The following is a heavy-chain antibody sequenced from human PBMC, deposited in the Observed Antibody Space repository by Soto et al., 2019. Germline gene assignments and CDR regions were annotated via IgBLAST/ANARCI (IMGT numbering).Heavy chain of an antibody. CDR1: GGTFSSYA. Sequence: GASVKVSCKASGGTFSSYAISWVRQAPGQGLEWMGGIIPIFGTANYAQKFQGRVTITADESTSTAYMEISSLRSEDTAVYYCARTLYGDNVDYWGQGTLVTVSS. J-gene: IGHJ4*02. CDR2: IIPIFGTA. D-gene: IGHD4-17*01. CDR3: ARTLYGDNVDY. V-gene: IGHV1-69*13.